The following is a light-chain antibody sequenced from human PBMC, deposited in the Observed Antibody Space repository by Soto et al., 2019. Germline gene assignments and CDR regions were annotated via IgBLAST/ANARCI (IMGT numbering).Light chain of an antibody. CDR1: QSISSE. V-gene: IGKV3-15*01. CDR2: GAS. CDR3: QQGHNWPLT. Sequence: EIVMTQSPATLSVSPGERATLSCRASQSISSELAWYQQRPGQPPRLLIYGASTRATGVPDRFTGSGSGSDFTLTITRLQSEDFAVYYCQQGHNWPLTFGQGTRLEI. J-gene: IGKJ2*01.